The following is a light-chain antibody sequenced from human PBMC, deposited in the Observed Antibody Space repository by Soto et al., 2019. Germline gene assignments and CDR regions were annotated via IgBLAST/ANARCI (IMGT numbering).Light chain of an antibody. CDR3: QQYYSSPSIT. CDR1: QSVLHSSNNKNY. CDR2: WAS. Sequence: DIVMTQSPDSLAVSLGERATINCKSSQSVLHSSNNKNYLSWYQQTPGQPPKLLIYWASIRESGVPDRFSGSGSGTDYTLTISSPQAEDVAVYYCQQYYSSPSITFGQGTRLEIK. V-gene: IGKV4-1*01. J-gene: IGKJ5*01.